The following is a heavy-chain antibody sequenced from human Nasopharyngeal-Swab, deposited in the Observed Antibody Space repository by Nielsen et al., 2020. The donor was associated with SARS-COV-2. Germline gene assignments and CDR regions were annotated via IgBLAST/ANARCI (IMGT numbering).Heavy chain of an antibody. CDR2: ITSGGTT. D-gene: IGHD2-21*01. CDR3: ARGGASMGVNAFDF. CDR1: GFTFNSYG. V-gene: IGHV3-23*01. J-gene: IGHJ3*01. Sequence: GESLKISCAASGFTFNSYGMTWVRQAPGKGLEWVSVITSGGTTYSADSVKGRFTVSRDNSKNTLYLQMNSLRAEDTAVYYCARGGASMGVNAFDFWGQGTMVTVSS.